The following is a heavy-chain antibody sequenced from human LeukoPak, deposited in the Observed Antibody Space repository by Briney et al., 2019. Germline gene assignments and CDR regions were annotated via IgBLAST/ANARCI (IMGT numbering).Heavy chain of an antibody. J-gene: IGHJ6*02. CDR2: IWFDGSNQ. CDR3: ARDHKVRGIVADYFYGMDV. Sequence: PGGSLRLSCAASGFTFSDYGMHWVRQAPGKGLEWVAVIWFDGSNQYYADSVKGRFTVSKDFSENTLYLQMNSLRAEDTAVYYCARDHKVRGIVADYFYGMDVWGQGTTVTVSS. V-gene: IGHV3-33*01. CDR1: GFTFSDYG. D-gene: IGHD3-10*01.